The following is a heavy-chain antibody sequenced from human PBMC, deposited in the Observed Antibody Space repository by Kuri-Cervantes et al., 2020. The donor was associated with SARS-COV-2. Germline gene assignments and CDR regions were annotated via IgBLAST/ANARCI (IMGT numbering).Heavy chain of an antibody. J-gene: IGHJ4*03. CDR3: AKGRSGYDFDCYFDF. Sequence: GESLKISCAASGFTFSTYAMDWVRQAPGKGLEWVSAISRSGASTYYADSVKGRFTISRDNSKSTLYLRMNSLRTEDTALYFCAKGRSGYDFDCYFDFWGQGALVTVSS. CDR2: ISRSGAST. CDR1: GFTFSTYA. V-gene: IGHV3-23*01. D-gene: IGHD5-12*01.